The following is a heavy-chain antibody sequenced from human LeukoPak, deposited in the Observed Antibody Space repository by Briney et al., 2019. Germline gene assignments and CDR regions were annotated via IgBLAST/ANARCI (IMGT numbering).Heavy chain of an antibody. D-gene: IGHD3/OR15-3a*01. CDR2: ISSSGSTI. V-gene: IGHV3-48*03. CDR3: ARDQAAGLFDY. J-gene: IGHJ4*02. Sequence: PGGSLRLSCAASGFTFSSYEMNWVRQAPGKGLEWVSYISSSGSTIYYADSVKGRFTISRDNAKNSLYLQMNSLRAEDTAVYYCARDQAAGLFDYWGQGTLVTVSS. CDR1: GFTFSSYE.